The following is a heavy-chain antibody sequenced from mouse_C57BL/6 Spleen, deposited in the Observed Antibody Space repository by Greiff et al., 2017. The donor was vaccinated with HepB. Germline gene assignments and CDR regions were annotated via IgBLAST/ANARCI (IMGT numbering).Heavy chain of an antibody. V-gene: IGHV1-26*01. D-gene: IGHD1-1*01. CDR3: ARNSLYYYGSSPSY. Sequence: EVQLQQSGPELVKPGASVKISCKASGYTFTDYYMNWVKQSHGKSLEWIGDINPNNGGTSYNQKFKGKATLTVDKSSSTAYMELRSLTSEDSAVYYCARNSLYYYGSSPSYWGQGTLVTVSA. CDR1: GYTFTDYY. CDR2: INPNNGGT. J-gene: IGHJ3*01.